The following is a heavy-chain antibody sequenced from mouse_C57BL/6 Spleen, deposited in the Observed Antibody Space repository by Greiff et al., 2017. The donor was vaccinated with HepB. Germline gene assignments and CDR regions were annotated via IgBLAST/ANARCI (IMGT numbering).Heavy chain of an antibody. V-gene: IGHV14-3*01. Sequence: VQLKESVAELVRPGASVKLSCTASGFNIKNTYMHWVKQRPEQGLEWIGRIDPANGNTKYAPKFQGKATITADTSSNTAYLQLSSLTSEDTAIYYCASDGYYFYWYFDVWGTGTTVTVSS. J-gene: IGHJ1*03. CDR2: IDPANGNT. D-gene: IGHD2-3*01. CDR1: GFNIKNTY. CDR3: ASDGYYFYWYFDV.